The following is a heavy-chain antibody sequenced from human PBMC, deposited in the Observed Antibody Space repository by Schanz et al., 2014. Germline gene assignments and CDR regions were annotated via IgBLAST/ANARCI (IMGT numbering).Heavy chain of an antibody. V-gene: IGHV4-59*01. J-gene: IGHJ4*02. CDR2: ISYSGST. Sequence: QVQLQESGPGLVKPSETLSLTCNVSGGSISSSFWSWIRQPPGKGLEWIGYISYSGSTNYSPSLKKRVTISLDTPNNQTSLKLRSVSAADTAVYYCARDKSGTYYTFDLWGPGTQVTVSS. CDR3: ARDKSGTYYTFDL. D-gene: IGHD1-26*01. CDR1: GGSISSSF.